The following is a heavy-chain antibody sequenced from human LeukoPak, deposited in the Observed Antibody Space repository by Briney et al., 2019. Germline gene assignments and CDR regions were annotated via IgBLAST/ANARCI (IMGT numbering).Heavy chain of an antibody. CDR1: GFPFSSYW. V-gene: IGHV3-7*03. CDR3: ARGGGLDV. D-gene: IGHD3-16*01. Sequence: GGSLRLSCVASGFPFSSYWMNWARQAPGKGLEWVASINHNGNVNYYVDSVKGRFTISRDNAKNSLYLQMSNLRAEDTAVYFCARGGGLDVWGQGPRSPSP. CDR2: INHNGNVN. J-gene: IGHJ6*02.